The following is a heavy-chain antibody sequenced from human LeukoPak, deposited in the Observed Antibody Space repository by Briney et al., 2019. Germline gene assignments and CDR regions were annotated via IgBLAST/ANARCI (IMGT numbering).Heavy chain of an antibody. D-gene: IGHD5-18*01. J-gene: IGHJ4*02. CDR1: GFSFISYG. Sequence: GGSLRLSCAASGFSFISYGMHWVRQAPGKGLEWVGVISDDGRRKDYADSVKGRFTISRDNSKNTVYLQMNSLRAEDTAVYFCASGGSYGLLDYWGQGTLVTVSS. CDR2: ISDDGRRK. V-gene: IGHV3-30*03. CDR3: ASGGSYGLLDY.